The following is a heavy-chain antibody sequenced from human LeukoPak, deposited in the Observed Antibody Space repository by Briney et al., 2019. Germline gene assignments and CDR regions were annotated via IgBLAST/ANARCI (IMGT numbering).Heavy chain of an antibody. J-gene: IGHJ4*02. CDR1: GFTFRLYS. V-gene: IGHV3-48*02. CDR3: ARDRDWAFDY. D-gene: IGHD3-9*01. CDR2: IRSTDGAI. Sequence: PGGSLRLSCAASGFTFRLYSMNWVRQAPGKGLEWLSYIRSTDGAIAYADSVKGRFTISRDDAKNSQYLQMNSLRDEDTAVYYYARDRDWAFDYWGQGTLITVSS.